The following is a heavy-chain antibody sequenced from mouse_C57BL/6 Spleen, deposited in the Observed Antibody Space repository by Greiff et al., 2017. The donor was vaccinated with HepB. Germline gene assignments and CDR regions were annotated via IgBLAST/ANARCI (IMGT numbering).Heavy chain of an antibody. D-gene: IGHD1-1*01. CDR2: IYPGDGDT. CDR3: ARLRGFAY. V-gene: IGHV1-80*01. CDR1: GYAFSSYW. J-gene: IGHJ3*01. Sequence: VKLVESGAELVKPGASVKISCKASGYAFSSYWMNWVKQRPGKGLEWIGQIYPGDGDTNYNGKFKGKATLTADKSSSTAYMQLSSLTSEDSAVYFCARLRGFAYWGQGTLVTVSA.